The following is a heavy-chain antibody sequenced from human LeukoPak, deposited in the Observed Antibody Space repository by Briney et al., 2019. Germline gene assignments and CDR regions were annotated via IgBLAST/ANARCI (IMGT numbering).Heavy chain of an antibody. J-gene: IGHJ4*02. D-gene: IGHD5-12*01. Sequence: GGSLRLSCAASRFTFSSYVMGWVRQAPGKGLEWVANIKQDGSEKYYVDSVKGRFTISRDNAKNSLYLQMNSLRAEDTAVYYCARDFSYSYFDYWGQGTLVTVSS. CDR3: ARDFSYSYFDY. V-gene: IGHV3-7*01. CDR2: IKQDGSEK. CDR1: RFTFSSYV.